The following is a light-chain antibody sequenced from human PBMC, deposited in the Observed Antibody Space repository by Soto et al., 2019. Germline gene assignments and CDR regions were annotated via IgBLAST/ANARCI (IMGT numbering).Light chain of an antibody. CDR3: CSYAGSSTLAV. V-gene: IGLV2-23*02. CDR2: EVS. Sequence: QSALTQPASVSGSPGQSITISCTGTSSDVGSYNLVSWYQQHPTKAPKLMIYEVSKRPSGVSNRFSGSKSDNTASLTVSGLQAEDEADYYCCSYAGSSTLAVFGGGTQLTVL. CDR1: SSDVGSYNL. J-gene: IGLJ7*01.